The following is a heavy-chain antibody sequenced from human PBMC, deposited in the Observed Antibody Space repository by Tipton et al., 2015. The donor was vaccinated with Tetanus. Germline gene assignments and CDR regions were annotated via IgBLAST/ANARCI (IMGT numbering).Heavy chain of an antibody. CDR3: AREADCSGGSCFSGDFDN. D-gene: IGHD2-15*01. J-gene: IGHJ4*02. Sequence: SLRLSCAASGFIFSSYGIHWVRQAPGKGLEWVAVSWYDGTDKYYADSVKGRFTIFRDNSKNPLYLQMNSLRAEDTAVYYCAREADCSGGSCFSGDFDNWGQGTQVTVSS. V-gene: IGHV3-33*01. CDR1: GFIFSSYG. CDR2: SWYDGTDK.